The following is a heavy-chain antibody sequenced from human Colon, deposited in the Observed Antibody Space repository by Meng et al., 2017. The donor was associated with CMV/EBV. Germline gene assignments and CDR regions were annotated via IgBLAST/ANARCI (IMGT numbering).Heavy chain of an antibody. CDR2: ISGNGDST. Sequence: GESLKISCAASGFTFGSYAVSWVRQAPGRGLEWVSTISGNGDSTYYADSVKGRFTISRDNSKDSVDLLMTSLRAEDTAVYYCTRTFRYYFDFWGQGTLVTVSS. J-gene: IGHJ4*02. CDR3: TRTFRYYFDF. D-gene: IGHD2/OR15-2a*01. V-gene: IGHV3-23*01. CDR1: GFTFGSYA.